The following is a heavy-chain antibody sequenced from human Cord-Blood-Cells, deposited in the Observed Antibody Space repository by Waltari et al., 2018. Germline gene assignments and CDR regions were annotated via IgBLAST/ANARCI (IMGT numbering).Heavy chain of an antibody. J-gene: IGHJ6*02. Sequence: QVQLQESGPGLVKPSETLSLTCTVSGYSISSGYYWGWIRQPPGKGLEWIGSIYHSGSTHYNPSLKSRVTISVDTSKNQFSLKLSSVTAADTAVYYCARDRNSYYYYYYGMDVWGQGTTVTVSS. CDR3: ARDRNSYYYYYYGMDV. CDR1: GYSISSGYY. V-gene: IGHV4-38-2*02. D-gene: IGHD1-7*01. CDR2: IYHSGST.